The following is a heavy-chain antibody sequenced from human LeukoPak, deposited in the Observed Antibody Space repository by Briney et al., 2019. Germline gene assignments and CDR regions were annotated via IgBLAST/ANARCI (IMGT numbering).Heavy chain of an antibody. CDR3: VRWDGSSHRFDP. J-gene: IGHJ5*02. CDR1: GGTFSSYA. V-gene: IGHV1-69*05. Sequence: SVKVSCKASGGTFSSYAISWVRQAPGQGLEWMGGIIPIFGTANYAQKFQGRVTITTDESTSTDYMELSSLRSEDTAVYYCVRWDGSSHRFDPWGQGTLVTVSS. D-gene: IGHD6-6*01. CDR2: IIPIFGTA.